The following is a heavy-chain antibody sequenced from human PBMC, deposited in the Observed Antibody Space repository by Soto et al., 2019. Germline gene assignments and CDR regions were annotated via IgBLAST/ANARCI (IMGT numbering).Heavy chain of an antibody. CDR1: GESFSGYI. Sequence: SETLSLTCAVYGESFSGYICNWIRQPPGKGLEWIGEINHSGSTNYNPSLKSRVTISVDTSKNQFSLKLSSVTAADTAVYYCARGPTVTRWFDPWGQGTLVTVSS. CDR3: ARGPTVTRWFDP. CDR2: INHSGST. D-gene: IGHD4-17*01. V-gene: IGHV4-34*01. J-gene: IGHJ5*02.